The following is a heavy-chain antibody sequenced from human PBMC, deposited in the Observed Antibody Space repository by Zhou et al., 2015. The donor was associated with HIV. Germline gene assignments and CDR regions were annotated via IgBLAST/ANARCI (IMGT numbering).Heavy chain of an antibody. D-gene: IGHD2-15*01. Sequence: EVQLVESGGGLVKPGGSLRLSCAASEFTFGSYSMNWVRQAPGKGLEWISSVGTTTHYIYYADSVKGRFTISRDNAKNSLYLQMNSLRAEDTAVYYCVRDFPPRDSDIHFDFWGQGTLVTVSS. J-gene: IGHJ4*02. V-gene: IGHV3-21*02. CDR3: VRDFPPRDSDIHFDF. CDR2: VGTTTHYI. CDR1: EFTFGSYS.